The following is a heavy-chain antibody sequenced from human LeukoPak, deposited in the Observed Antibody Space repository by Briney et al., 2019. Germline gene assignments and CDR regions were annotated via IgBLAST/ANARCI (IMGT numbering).Heavy chain of an antibody. CDR3: ARAYCSSTSCYRFDY. CDR1: GGTFSSYA. Sequence: SVKVSCKASGGTFSSYAISWVRQAPGQGLEWMGRIIPILGIANYAQKFQGSVTITADKSTSTAYMELSSLRSEDTAVYYCARAYCSSTSCYRFDYWGQGTLVTVSS. D-gene: IGHD2-2*01. V-gene: IGHV1-69*04. J-gene: IGHJ4*02. CDR2: IIPILGIA.